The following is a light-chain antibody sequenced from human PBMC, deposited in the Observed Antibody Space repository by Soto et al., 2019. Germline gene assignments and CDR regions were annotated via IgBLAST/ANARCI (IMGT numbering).Light chain of an antibody. Sequence: EIVLTQSPGTLSLSPGERGTLSCRASQSLSSSYLAWYQQKPGQAPRLLIYGGSTRATGIPDRFSGSGSGTDFTLTISRLEHEAFAVYYCQHYYSSLFIFGPGTKVDIK. V-gene: IGKV3-20*01. CDR1: QSLSSSY. J-gene: IGKJ3*01. CDR3: QHYYSSLFI. CDR2: GGS.